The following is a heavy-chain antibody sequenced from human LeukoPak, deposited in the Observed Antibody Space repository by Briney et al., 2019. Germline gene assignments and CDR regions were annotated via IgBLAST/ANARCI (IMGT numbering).Heavy chain of an antibody. D-gene: IGHD3-22*01. Sequence: GGSLRLSCAASGFTFTTYGMHWVRQAPGKGLEWVAVISYSGNNEYYEDSVKGRFTISRDNSKNTLYLQMNSLRAEDTAVYYCALNYYDSSGSFDYWGQGTLVTVSS. CDR3: ALNYYDSSGSFDY. J-gene: IGHJ4*02. V-gene: IGHV3-30*03. CDR2: ISYSGNNE. CDR1: GFTFTTYG.